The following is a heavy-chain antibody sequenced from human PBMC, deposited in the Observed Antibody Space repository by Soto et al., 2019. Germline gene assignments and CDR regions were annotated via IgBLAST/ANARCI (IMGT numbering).Heavy chain of an antibody. D-gene: IGHD6-19*01. CDR2: IDPSDSYT. CDR3: ARHRGGWYKFDY. Sequence: GESLKISCKGSGYSFTSYWISWVRQMPGKGLEWMGRIDPSDSYTNYSPSFQGHVTISADKSISTAYLQWSSLKASDTAMYYCARHRGGWYKFDYWGQGTLVTVS. J-gene: IGHJ4*02. CDR1: GYSFTSYW. V-gene: IGHV5-10-1*01.